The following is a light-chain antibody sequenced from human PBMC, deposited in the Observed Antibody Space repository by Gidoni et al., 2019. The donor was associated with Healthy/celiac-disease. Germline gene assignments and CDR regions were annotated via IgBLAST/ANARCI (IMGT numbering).Light chain of an antibody. Sequence: DIQMTQSPSTLSASVGDRVTITCRASQSISSWLAWYQQKPGKAPKLLIYKASSLESGVPSRFSGSGSGTEFTLTISSLQPDDFATYYCQQYNSYSQTFGQXTKVEI. V-gene: IGKV1-5*03. CDR1: QSISSW. CDR2: KAS. CDR3: QQYNSYSQT. J-gene: IGKJ1*01.